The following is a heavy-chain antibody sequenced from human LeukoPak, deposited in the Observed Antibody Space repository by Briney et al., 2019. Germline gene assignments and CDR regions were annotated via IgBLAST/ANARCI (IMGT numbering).Heavy chain of an antibody. CDR1: CRSISSCGYY. CDR2: IYYSGST. CDR3: ARFARDGMDV. Sequence: SQTLSLTCTVSCRSISSCGYYWSWIRQHPGKGLEWIGYIYYSGSTYYNPSLKSRVTISVDTSKNQFSLKLSSVTAADTAVYYCARFARDGMDVWGQGTTVTVSS. J-gene: IGHJ6*02. V-gene: IGHV4-31*03. D-gene: IGHD3-16*01.